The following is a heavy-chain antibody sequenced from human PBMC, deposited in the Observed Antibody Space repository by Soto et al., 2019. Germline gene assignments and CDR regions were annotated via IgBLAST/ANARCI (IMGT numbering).Heavy chain of an antibody. CDR2: MSFDGSSK. D-gene: IGHD6-19*01. Sequence: QVQLVESGGGVVQPGRSLRLSCAASGFTFSNYGIHWVRQAPGKGLEWVAAMSFDGSSKYYGDSVKGRFTISTDNSKNTLYLQMNTLRADDTAVYYCAKTLRSGWYDDYFDYWGQGTLVTVSS. V-gene: IGHV3-30*18. CDR1: GFTFSNYG. J-gene: IGHJ4*02. CDR3: AKTLRSGWYDDYFDY.